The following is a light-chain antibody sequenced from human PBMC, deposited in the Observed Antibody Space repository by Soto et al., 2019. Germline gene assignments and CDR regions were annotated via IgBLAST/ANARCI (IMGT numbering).Light chain of an antibody. CDR3: NSYAGSNVYV. CDR1: SSDVGGYNY. V-gene: IGLV2-8*01. Sequence: QSALTQPPSASGSPGQSVTISCTGTSSDVGGYNYVSWYQQHPGKAHKLMIYEVSKRPSGVPDRFSGSKSGNTASLTVSGLQAEDAADSYCNSYAGSNVYVFGTGTKVTVL. J-gene: IGLJ1*01. CDR2: EVS.